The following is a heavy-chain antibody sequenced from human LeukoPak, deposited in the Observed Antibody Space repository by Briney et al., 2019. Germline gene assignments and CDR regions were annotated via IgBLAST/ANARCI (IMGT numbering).Heavy chain of an antibody. CDR1: GGSFSGYY. CDR3: ARAAYCSSTSCYLTWFDP. D-gene: IGHD2-2*01. Sequence: KPSETLSLTCAVYGGSFSGYYWSWIRQPPGKGLEWIGEINHSGSTNYNPPLKSRVTISVDTSKNQFSLKLSSVTAADTAVYYCARAAYCSSTSCYLTWFDPWGQGTLVTVSS. J-gene: IGHJ5*02. V-gene: IGHV4-34*01. CDR2: INHSGST.